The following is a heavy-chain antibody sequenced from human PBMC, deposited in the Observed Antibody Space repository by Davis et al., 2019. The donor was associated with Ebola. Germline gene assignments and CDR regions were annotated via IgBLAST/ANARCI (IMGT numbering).Heavy chain of an antibody. Sequence: AASVKVSCKASGYTFISYGLSWVRQAPGQGPEWMGWISTFDGKTKYVQNFQGRVTMTRDKSTSPVYMELRSLRSDDTAVYYCARGLDFGDYTDYWGQGTLVTVAS. CDR1: GYTFISYG. CDR2: ISTFDGKT. V-gene: IGHV1-18*01. CDR3: ARGLDFGDYTDY. J-gene: IGHJ4*02. D-gene: IGHD4-17*01.